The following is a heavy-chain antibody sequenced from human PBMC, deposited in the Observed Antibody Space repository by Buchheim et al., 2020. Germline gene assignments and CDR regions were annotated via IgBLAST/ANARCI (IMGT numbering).Heavy chain of an antibody. D-gene: IGHD3-16*02. CDR3: ARAPYVWGSYRYFPFDY. J-gene: IGHJ4*02. CDR1: GFTFSDSY. Sequence: QVQLVESGGGLVKPGGSLRLSCAASGFTFSDSYMSWIRQAPGKGLEWVSYISSSSSYTNYADSVKGRFTISRDNATNSLYLQMNSLRAEDTAVYYCARAPYVWGSYRYFPFDYWGQGTL. V-gene: IGHV3-11*06. CDR2: ISSSSSYT.